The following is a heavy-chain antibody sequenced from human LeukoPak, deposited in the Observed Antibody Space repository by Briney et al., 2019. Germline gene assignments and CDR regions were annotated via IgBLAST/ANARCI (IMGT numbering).Heavy chain of an antibody. CDR2: IYYSGST. CDR1: GGSISRGGYY. D-gene: IGHD3-9*01. J-gene: IGHJ5*02. CDR3: ARDHYDILTGYGGFDP. V-gene: IGHV4-31*03. Sequence: SETLSLTCTVSGGSISRGGYYWRSIRQHPGKVLGWIGYIYYSGSTYYNPSLKSRVTISVDTSKNQFSLKLSSVTAADTDVYYCARDHYDILTGYGGFDPWGQGTLVTVSS.